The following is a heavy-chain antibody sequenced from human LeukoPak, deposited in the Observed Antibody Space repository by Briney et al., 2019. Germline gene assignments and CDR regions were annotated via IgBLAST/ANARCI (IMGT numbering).Heavy chain of an antibody. V-gene: IGHV3-30*04. CDR2: ISYDGSKN. D-gene: IGHD4-17*01. J-gene: IGHJ5*02. CDR1: GFTFSSYA. Sequence: PGGSLRLSCAASGFTFSSYAMHWVRQAPGKGLEWVALISYDGSKNNYADSVKGRFTISRDNSNNTLYLQMNSLRAEDTAVYYCARHRKYGDYVNWFDPWGQGTLVTVSS. CDR3: ARHRKYGDYVNWFDP.